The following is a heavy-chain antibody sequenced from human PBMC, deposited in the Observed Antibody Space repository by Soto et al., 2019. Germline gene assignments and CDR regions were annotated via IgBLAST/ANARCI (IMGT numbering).Heavy chain of an antibody. CDR1: GYTFTDSY. J-gene: IGHJ6*02. CDR2: INPSGGAT. V-gene: IGHV1-46*01. Sequence: QVQLVQSGAEVKKPGASVKVSCKASGYTFTDSYMHWVRQAPGQGLEWMGIINPSGGATKYAQKFQCRVTMTRDTSTSTVYMELSSLRAEDTAVYYCASLGYCTNGGCYGPYYDMDVWGQGTTVTVSS. D-gene: IGHD2-8*01. CDR3: ASLGYCTNGGCYGPYYDMDV.